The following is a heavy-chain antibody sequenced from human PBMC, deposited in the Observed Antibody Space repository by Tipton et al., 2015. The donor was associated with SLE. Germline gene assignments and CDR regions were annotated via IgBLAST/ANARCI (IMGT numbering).Heavy chain of an antibody. V-gene: IGHV4-34*01. Sequence: LRLSCAASGFTFSSYWMSWVRQAPGKGLEWIGEINHSGSTNYNPSLKSRVTISVDTSKNQFSLKLSSVTAADTAVYYCARRMSSTNEGLRYWGQGTLVTVSS. CDR3: ARRMSSTNEGLRY. J-gene: IGHJ4*02. CDR1: GFTFSSYW. CDR2: INHSGST. D-gene: IGHD2-2*01.